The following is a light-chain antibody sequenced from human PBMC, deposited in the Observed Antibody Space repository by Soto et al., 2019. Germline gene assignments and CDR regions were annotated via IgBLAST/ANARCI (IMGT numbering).Light chain of an antibody. CDR1: NSDVGKYDF. Sequence: SVLTQPAPVSGTPGQSITFSCTGTNSDVGKYDFVSWYQHYPDKAPKFIIYEVNKRPSGVSHRFSGSKSGSTASLTISGLQAEDEAHYYCCSYTSSETVVFGGGTKVTVL. J-gene: IGLJ3*02. CDR2: EVN. V-gene: IGLV2-23*02. CDR3: CSYTSSETVV.